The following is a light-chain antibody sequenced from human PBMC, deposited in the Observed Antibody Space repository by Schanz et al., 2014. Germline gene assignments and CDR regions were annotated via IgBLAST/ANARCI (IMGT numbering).Light chain of an antibody. CDR1: QSLLYSSNNKNY. J-gene: IGKJ2*01. CDR3: HQCFSFPYS. V-gene: IGKV4-1*01. Sequence: DFVMTQSPDSLGVSLGERATINCKSSQSLLYSSNNKNYLAWYQQKPGQPPKLLISWASTRESGIPERFSGSESGTDFSLTISSLQPEDVAVYYCHQCFSFPYSFGQGTKLEIK. CDR2: WAS.